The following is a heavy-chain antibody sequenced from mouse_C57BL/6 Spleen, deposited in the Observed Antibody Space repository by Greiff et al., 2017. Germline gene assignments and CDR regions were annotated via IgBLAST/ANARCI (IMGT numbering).Heavy chain of an antibody. CDR2: IDPSDSYT. CDR1: GYTFTSYW. V-gene: IGHV1-59*01. Sequence: QVQLKQPGAELVRPGTSVKLSCKASGYTFTSYWMHWVKQRPGQGLEWIGVIDPSDSYTNYNQKFKGKATLTVDTSSSTAYMQLSSLTSEDSAVYYCAREIPYYGSSPWFAYWGQGTLVTVSA. D-gene: IGHD1-1*01. J-gene: IGHJ3*01. CDR3: AREIPYYGSSPWFAY.